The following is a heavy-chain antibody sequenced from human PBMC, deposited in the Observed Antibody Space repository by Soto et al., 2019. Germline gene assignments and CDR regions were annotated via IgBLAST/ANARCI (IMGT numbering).Heavy chain of an antibody. CDR2: IIPVFGTA. Sequence: QVQLVQSGAEVKKPGSSVKVSCKASGGSLTNYGVSWVRQAPGQGLEWMGGIIPVFGTANYGQKFHGRVTTAADEATSTGFMDVPRRRPEDTAVQYCARGVATKFSVTTHSGMDVWGQGTTVTSSS. D-gene: IGHD5-12*01. V-gene: IGHV1-69*12. J-gene: IGHJ6*02. CDR1: GGSLTNYG. CDR3: ARGVATKFSVTTHSGMDV.